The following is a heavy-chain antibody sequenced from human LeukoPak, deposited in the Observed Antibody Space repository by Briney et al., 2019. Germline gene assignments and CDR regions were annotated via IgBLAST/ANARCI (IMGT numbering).Heavy chain of an antibody. Sequence: PSETLSLTCTVSGGSISTYYWSWIRQPPGKGLEWVASIQPDDIEKYYVDSVKGRFTISRDNAKNSLYLQMNSLRAEDTAVYYCARGGSNRFDHWGQGTLVTVSS. J-gene: IGHJ4*02. V-gene: IGHV3-7*01. CDR2: IQPDDIEK. CDR3: ARGGSNRFDH. D-gene: IGHD2-2*01. CDR1: GGSISTYY.